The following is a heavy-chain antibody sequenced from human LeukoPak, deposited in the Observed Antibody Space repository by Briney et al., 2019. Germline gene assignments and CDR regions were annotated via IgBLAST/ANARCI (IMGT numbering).Heavy chain of an antibody. J-gene: IGHJ4*02. V-gene: IGHV4-30-2*01. CDR3: ARSGYSYGPDY. CDR2: IYHSGST. D-gene: IGHD5-18*01. CDR1: GGSISSGGYS. Sequence: SETLSLTCAVSGGSISSGGYSWSWIRQPPGKGLEWIGYIYHSGSTYYNPSLKSRVTISVDRSKNQFSLKLSSVTAADTAVYYCARSGYSYGPDYWGQGTLVTVSS.